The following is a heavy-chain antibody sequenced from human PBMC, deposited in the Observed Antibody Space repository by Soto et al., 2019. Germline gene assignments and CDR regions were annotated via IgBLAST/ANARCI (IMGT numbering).Heavy chain of an antibody. J-gene: IGHJ4*02. CDR3: TTYTSSRKYAY. D-gene: IGHD6-13*01. Sequence: EVQLVESGGGLVKPGESLRLSCAASGFTFGDAWMSWVRQAPGKGLEWVGRIKSNSDGGPTDYAAPVKGRFTISRDDSKNTMYLQMNSLKTEDTAVYYCTTYTSSRKYAYWGQGTLGTVSS. V-gene: IGHV3-15*01. CDR2: IKSNSDGGPT. CDR1: GFTFGDAW.